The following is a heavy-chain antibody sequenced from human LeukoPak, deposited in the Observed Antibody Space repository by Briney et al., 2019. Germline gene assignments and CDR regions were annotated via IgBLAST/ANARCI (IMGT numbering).Heavy chain of an antibody. Sequence: SETLSLTCTVSGGSISSCYWSWVRQPPGKGLEWIGFVYYTGSTNYSPSLKSRVTISVDKSKNQCSLKLRSVTAADTAVYYCARISSSNWYNERGAFDVWGQGTMVTVSS. CDR3: ARISSSNWYNERGAFDV. V-gene: IGHV4-59*01. CDR2: VYYTGST. CDR1: GGSISSCY. J-gene: IGHJ3*01. D-gene: IGHD6-13*01.